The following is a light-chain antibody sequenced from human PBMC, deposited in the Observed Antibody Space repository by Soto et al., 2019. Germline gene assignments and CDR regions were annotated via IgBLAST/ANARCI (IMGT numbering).Light chain of an antibody. J-gene: IGKJ4*01. Sequence: EIVLTQSPATLSLSPGERATLSCRASQSVSRYLAWYQQKPGLAPRLLIYDASNRATGIPARFSGSGSGTDFTLTISSLEPEDFAVYYCQQRRDWPLTFGGATKVEIK. CDR2: DAS. CDR1: QSVSRY. CDR3: QQRRDWPLT. V-gene: IGKV3-11*01.